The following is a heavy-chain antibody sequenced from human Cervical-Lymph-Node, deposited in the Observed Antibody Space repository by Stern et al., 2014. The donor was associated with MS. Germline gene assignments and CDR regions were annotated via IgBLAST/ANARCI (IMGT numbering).Heavy chain of an antibody. Sequence: EVQLVESGGGLVQPGGSLRLSCAVSGFTVKYNYVILVRQAPGKGLDWVSLLYSHGKTYYSDAVKDRFTISGDNSGNTVFLQMNSLRIQDSALYFCATFVYGASPRWGQGTLVTVSS. CDR1: GFTVKYNY. J-gene: IGHJ4*02. V-gene: IGHV3-66*02. CDR2: LYSHGKT. CDR3: ATFVYGASPR. D-gene: IGHD4-17*01.